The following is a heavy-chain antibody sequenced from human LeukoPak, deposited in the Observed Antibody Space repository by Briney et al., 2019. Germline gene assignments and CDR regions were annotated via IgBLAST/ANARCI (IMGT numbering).Heavy chain of an antibody. J-gene: IGHJ4*02. V-gene: IGHV1-46*01. D-gene: IGHD3-9*01. Sequence: ASVKVSCKASGYTFTSYYMHWVRQAPGQGLEWMGIINPSGGSTSYAQKFQGRVTMTRDMSTSTVYMELSSLRSEDTAVYYCARDRRPMYYDILTGYYTVYGYWGQGTLVTVSS. CDR2: INPSGGST. CDR3: ARDRRPMYYDILTGYYTVYGY. CDR1: GYTFTSYY.